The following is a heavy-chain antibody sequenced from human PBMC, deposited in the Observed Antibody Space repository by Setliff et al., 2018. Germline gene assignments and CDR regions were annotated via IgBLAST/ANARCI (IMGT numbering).Heavy chain of an antibody. Sequence: GGSLRLSCAASGFTFSSYGMHWVRQAPGKGLEWVAFIRYDGSNKYYADSVKGRFTISRDNSKNTLYLQMNSLRAEDTAVYYCAKDPTYYYDSSGYWGQGTLVTVSS. CDR2: IRYDGSNK. J-gene: IGHJ4*02. D-gene: IGHD3-22*01. V-gene: IGHV3-30*02. CDR1: GFTFSSYG. CDR3: AKDPTYYYDSSGY.